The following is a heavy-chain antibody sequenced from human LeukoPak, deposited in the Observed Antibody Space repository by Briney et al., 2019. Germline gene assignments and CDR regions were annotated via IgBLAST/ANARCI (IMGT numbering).Heavy chain of an antibody. J-gene: IGHJ6*02. CDR2: INQDGSEK. Sequence: GGSLRLPCAASGFTFSSYWMNWVRQAPGKGLEWVASINQDGSEKYYVDSVKGRFTISRDNAKNSVYLQMNSLRAEDTAVYYCARTQYYYNMDVWGQGTTVTVSS. V-gene: IGHV3-7*04. CDR3: ARTQYYYNMDV. CDR1: GFTFSSYW.